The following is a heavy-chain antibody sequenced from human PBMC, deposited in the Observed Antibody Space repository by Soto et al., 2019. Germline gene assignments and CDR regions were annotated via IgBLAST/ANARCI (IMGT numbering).Heavy chain of an antibody. V-gene: IGHV1-46*01. D-gene: IGHD1-7*01. CDR2: INPRGGST. CDR1: GYTFTSYY. J-gene: IGHJ5*02. CDR3: ARSAGITGTRSWFDP. Sequence: GASVKVSCKAFGYTFTSYYMHWVRQAPGQGLEWMGIINPRGGSTTYAQKFQGRLTMTRDTSTNTVYMELSSLRSEDTAVYYCARSAGITGTRSWFDPWVQGTLVTVSS.